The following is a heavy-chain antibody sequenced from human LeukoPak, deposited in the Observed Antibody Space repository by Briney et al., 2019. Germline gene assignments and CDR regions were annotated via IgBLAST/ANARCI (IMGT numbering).Heavy chain of an antibody. J-gene: IGHJ6*02. CDR3: ARVENPGELKNYYYGMDV. CDR2: ISTISTYI. V-gene: IGHV3-21*01. D-gene: IGHD3-16*01. CDR1: GFTFSSYS. Sequence: PGGSLRLSCAASGFTFSSYSMNWVRQAPGKGLEWVSSISTISTYIYYADSVKGRFTISRDSAKNSLYLQMNSLRAEDTAVYYCARVENPGELKNYYYGMDVWGQGTTVTVSS.